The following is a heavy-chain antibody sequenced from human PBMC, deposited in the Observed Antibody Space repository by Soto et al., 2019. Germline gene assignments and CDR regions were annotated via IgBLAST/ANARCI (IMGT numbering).Heavy chain of an antibody. CDR3: ARQRGRVPAAIEGGSGREFGY. CDR1: GYSFTSYW. Sequence: GESLKISCKGSGYSFTSYWIGWVRQMPGKGLEWMGIIYPGDSDTRYSPSFQGQVTISADKSISTAYLQWSSLKASDTAMYYCARQRGRVPAAIEGGSGREFGYWGQGTLVTVSS. CDR2: IYPGDSDT. J-gene: IGHJ4*02. D-gene: IGHD2-2*01. V-gene: IGHV5-51*01.